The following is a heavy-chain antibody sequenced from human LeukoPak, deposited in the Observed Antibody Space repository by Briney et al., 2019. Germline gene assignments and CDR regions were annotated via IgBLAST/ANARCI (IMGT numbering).Heavy chain of an antibody. D-gene: IGHD3-22*01. Sequence: PGGSLRLSCAASGFTFSDYYMSWIRHAPGKGLEWVSYISSSGSTIYYADSVKGRFTISRDNAKNSLYLQMNSLRAEDTAVYYCARSALPGGDLQYYYDSSGYLDYWGQGTLVTVSS. CDR2: ISSSGSTI. CDR1: GFTFSDYY. V-gene: IGHV3-11*04. CDR3: ARSALPGGDLQYYYDSSGYLDY. J-gene: IGHJ4*02.